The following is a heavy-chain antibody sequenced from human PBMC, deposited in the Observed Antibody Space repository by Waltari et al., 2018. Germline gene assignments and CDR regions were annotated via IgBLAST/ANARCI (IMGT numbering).Heavy chain of an antibody. J-gene: IGHJ4*02. CDR3: ARRPTGIDY. V-gene: IGHV4-34*12. CDR2: VIHGRPT. D-gene: IGHD6-13*01. Sequence: QVQLRQWGTGLLRPSETLSLTCAVYGSSLSGAYSVWFRQPPGKGLEWIGKVIHGRPTKFNPSRKGRLTMSIDWSRNQISLELTSVTAADTAVYYCARRPTGIDYWGQGTLVTVSS. CDR1: GSSLSGAY.